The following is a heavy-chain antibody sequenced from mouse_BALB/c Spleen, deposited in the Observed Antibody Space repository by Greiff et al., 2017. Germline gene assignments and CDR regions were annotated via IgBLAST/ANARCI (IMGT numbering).Heavy chain of an antibody. CDR1: GFSLTSYD. CDR3: VGDYYYGSSLWYFDV. D-gene: IGHD1-1*01. CDR2: IWTGGGT. J-gene: IGHJ1*01. V-gene: IGHV2-9-2*01. Sequence: VKVVESGPGLVAPSQSLSITCTVSGFSLTSYDISWIRQPPGKGLEWLGVIWTGGGTNYNSAFMSRLSISKDNSKSQVFLKMNSLQADDTAIYYCVGDYYYGSSLWYFDVWGAGTTVTVSS.